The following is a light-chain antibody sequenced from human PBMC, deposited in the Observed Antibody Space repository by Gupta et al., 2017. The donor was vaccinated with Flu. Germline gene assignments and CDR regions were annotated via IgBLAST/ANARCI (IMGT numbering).Light chain of an antibody. J-gene: IGLJ1*01. Sequence: SVLTQPAALAASPGQSITISCTGTSSDVGGYTYVYWYQQHPGIAPKLMSNEVSNRPSGVSNRFSGSKYGTSASLTISGLQAEDEADYYCSAYTSSSTIYVFGTGTKVTVL. CDR2: EVS. V-gene: IGLV2-14*01. CDR1: SSDVGGYTY. CDR3: SAYTSSSTIYV.